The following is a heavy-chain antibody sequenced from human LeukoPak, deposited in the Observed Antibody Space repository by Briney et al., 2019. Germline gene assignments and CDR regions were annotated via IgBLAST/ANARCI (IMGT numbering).Heavy chain of an antibody. Sequence: GASVKVSCKASGGTFSSYAISWVRQAPGQGLEWMGGIIPIFGTANYAQKFQGRVTITTDESTSTAYMELSSLRSEDTAVYYCARDPSSSSWLPKLARWGQGTLVTVSS. CDR3: ARDPSSSSWLPKLAR. CDR1: GGTFSSYA. J-gene: IGHJ1*01. CDR2: IIPIFGTA. V-gene: IGHV1-69*05. D-gene: IGHD3-22*01.